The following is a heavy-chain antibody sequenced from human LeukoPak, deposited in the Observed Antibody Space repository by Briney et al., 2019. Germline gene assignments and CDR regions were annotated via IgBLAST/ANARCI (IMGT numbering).Heavy chain of an antibody. Sequence: LRLSCAASGFTFSDYYWSWIRQHPGKGLEWIGYIYYSGSTYYNPSLKSRVTISVDTSKNQFSLKLSSVTAADTAVYYCARKPIVNSAWYYFDFWGQGTLVTVSS. D-gene: IGHD3-22*01. CDR3: ARKPIVNSAWYYFDF. CDR1: GFTFSDYY. J-gene: IGHJ4*02. CDR2: IYYSGST. V-gene: IGHV4-31*02.